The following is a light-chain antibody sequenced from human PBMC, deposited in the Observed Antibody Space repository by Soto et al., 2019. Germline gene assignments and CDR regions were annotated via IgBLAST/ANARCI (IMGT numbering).Light chain of an antibody. Sequence: EIVLTQSPATLSLSPGERATLSCRATHSVNNYLAWYQQKPGQAPGLLIFDVSNRTTGIPARFSGSGSGTDFTLTISSLEPEDSAVYFCQQRRSWPWLTFGGGTRVEIK. CDR2: DVS. CDR3: QQRRSWPWLT. J-gene: IGKJ4*01. CDR1: HSVNNY. V-gene: IGKV3-11*01.